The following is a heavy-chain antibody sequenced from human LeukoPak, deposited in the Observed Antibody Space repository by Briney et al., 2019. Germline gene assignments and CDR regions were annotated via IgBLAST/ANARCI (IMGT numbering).Heavy chain of an antibody. J-gene: IGHJ6*02. CDR2: IWYDGSNK. CDR1: GFTFSSYG. CDR3: ASAIAAAGNYYYYGMDV. Sequence: GGSLRLSCAASGFTFSSYGMHWVRQAPGKGLEWVAVIWYDGSNKYYADSVKGRFTISRDNSKNTLYLQMNSLRAEDTAVYYCASAIAAAGNYYYYGMDVWGQGTTVTVSS. D-gene: IGHD6-13*01. V-gene: IGHV3-33*01.